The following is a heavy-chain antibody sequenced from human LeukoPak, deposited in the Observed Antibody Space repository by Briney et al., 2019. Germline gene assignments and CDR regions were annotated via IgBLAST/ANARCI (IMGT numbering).Heavy chain of an antibody. CDR1: GYSISSGYY. CDR2: IYYSGNT. Sequence: SETLSLTCAVSGYSISSGYYWGWIRQPPGKGVEWIGNIYYSGNTYYNPSLKSRVTISVDTSKNQFSLKLSSVTAADTAVYYCATPYNGGYHGFDIWGQGTMVTVSS. V-gene: IGHV4-38-2*01. D-gene: IGHD1-26*01. J-gene: IGHJ3*02. CDR3: ATPYNGGYHGFDI.